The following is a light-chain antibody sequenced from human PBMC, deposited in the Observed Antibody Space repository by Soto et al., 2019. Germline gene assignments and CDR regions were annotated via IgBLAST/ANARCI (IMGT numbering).Light chain of an antibody. V-gene: IGLV1-44*01. CDR3: AAWDDSLKGVV. J-gene: IGLJ2*01. CDR1: SSNIGSNT. CDR2: NND. Sequence: QSALTQPPSASGTPGQRVTISCSGSSSNIGSNTVDWYQQLPGTAPKLLIYNNDQRPSGVPDRFSGSKSGTSASLAISGLQSEDEADYYCAAWDDSLKGVVFGGGTKLTVL.